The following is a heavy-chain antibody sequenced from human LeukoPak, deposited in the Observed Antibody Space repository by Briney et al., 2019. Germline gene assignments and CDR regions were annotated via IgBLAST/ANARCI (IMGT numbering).Heavy chain of an antibody. CDR3: ASSFHIVVVPAANDAFDI. CDR1: GYTFTGYY. CDR2: INPNSGGT. Sequence: ASVKVSCKASGYTFTGYYMHWVRQALGQGLEWMGWINPNSGGTNYAQKFQGRVTMTRDTSISTAYMELSRLRSDDAAVYYCASSFHIVVVPAANDAFDIWGQGTLVTVSS. J-gene: IGHJ3*02. V-gene: IGHV1-2*02. D-gene: IGHD2-2*01.